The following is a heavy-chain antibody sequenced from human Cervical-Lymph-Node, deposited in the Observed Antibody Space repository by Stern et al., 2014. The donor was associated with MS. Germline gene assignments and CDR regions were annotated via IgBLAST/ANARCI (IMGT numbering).Heavy chain of an antibody. Sequence: QVQLVQSGPGLVKPSQTLSLTCTVSGGSISSGGYYWSWIRQHPGKGLEWIGDIYYSGSTYYNPSLKSRVTISVDTSKNQFSLKLSSVTAADTAVYYCARDSSSSWVHNWFDPGGQGTLVTVSS. CDR2: IYYSGST. CDR3: ARDSSSSWVHNWFDP. CDR1: GGSISSGGYY. J-gene: IGHJ5*02. D-gene: IGHD6-6*01. V-gene: IGHV4-31*03.